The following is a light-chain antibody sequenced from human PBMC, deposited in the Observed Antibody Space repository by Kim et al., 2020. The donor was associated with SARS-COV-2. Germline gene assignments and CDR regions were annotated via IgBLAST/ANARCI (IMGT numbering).Light chain of an antibody. J-gene: IGLJ2*01. CDR2: DDD. V-gene: IGLV1-40*01. CDR1: SSNTGAGFF. Sequence: QRVTTSWAGGSSNTGAGFFVHWYQQLPGIAPKLLIYDDDKRPSGVPDRFSGSKSGTSASLAITGLQAEDEADYYCQSFDTSLSGSVFGGGTQLTVL. CDR3: QSFDTSLSGSV.